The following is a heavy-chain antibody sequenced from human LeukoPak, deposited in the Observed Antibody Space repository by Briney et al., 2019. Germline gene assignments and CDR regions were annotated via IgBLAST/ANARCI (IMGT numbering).Heavy chain of an antibody. J-gene: IGHJ6*03. Sequence: ASVKVSCKASGYTFTSYDINWVRQATGQGLEWMGWMNPNSGNTGYAQKFQGRVTITRNTSISTAYMELSSLRSEDTAVYYCARGIRARGYSYGSRVVPYYYYMDVWGKGTTVTVSS. CDR3: ARGIRARGYSYGSRVVPYYYYMDV. CDR1: GYTFTSYD. CDR2: MNPNSGNT. D-gene: IGHD5-18*01. V-gene: IGHV1-8*03.